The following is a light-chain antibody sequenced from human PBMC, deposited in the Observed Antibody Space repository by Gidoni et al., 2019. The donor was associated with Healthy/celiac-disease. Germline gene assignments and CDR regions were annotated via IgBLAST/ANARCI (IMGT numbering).Light chain of an antibody. J-gene: IGLJ3*02. V-gene: IGLV1-40*01. CDR3: QSYDSSLSWV. CDR2: GNS. Sequence: QSVLTQPPSVSGAPGQRVTISCTGSSSNIGAGYDVHWSQQLPGTAPKLLIYGNSNRPSGVPDRFSGSKSGTSASLAITGLQAEDEADYYCQSYDSSLSWVFGGGTKLTVL. CDR1: SSNIGAGYD.